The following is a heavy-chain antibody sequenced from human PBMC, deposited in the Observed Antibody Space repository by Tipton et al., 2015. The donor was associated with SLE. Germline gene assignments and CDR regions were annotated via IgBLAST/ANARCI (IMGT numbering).Heavy chain of an antibody. V-gene: IGHV4-34*01. CDR3: ARGMIVLDY. CDR2: INHGGST. D-gene: IGHD3-22*01. Sequence: TLSLTCAVYGGSFSGYYWSWIRQPPGKGLEWIGEINHGGSTNYNPSLKSRVTISADTSKNQVSLKLSSVTAADTAAYYCARGMIVLDYWGQGTLVTVSS. CDR1: GGSFSGYY. J-gene: IGHJ4*02.